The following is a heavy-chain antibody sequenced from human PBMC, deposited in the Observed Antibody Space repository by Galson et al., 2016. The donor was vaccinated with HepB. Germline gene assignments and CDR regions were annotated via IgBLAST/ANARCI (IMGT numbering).Heavy chain of an antibody. CDR2: ISWNSDYL. V-gene: IGHV3-9*01. Sequence: SLRLSCAASGFTFDDYALHWVRQAPGKALEWVAVISWNSDYLVYADSVKGRFIISRDNARNSLFLQMNSLRPEDTAFYYCAKELDGELAGPFDLWGRGTLVTVSS. CDR3: AKELDGELAGPFDL. D-gene: IGHD6-19*01. J-gene: IGHJ2*01. CDR1: GFTFDDYA.